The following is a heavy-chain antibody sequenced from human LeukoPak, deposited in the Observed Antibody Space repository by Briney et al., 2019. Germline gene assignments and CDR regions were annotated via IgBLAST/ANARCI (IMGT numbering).Heavy chain of an antibody. J-gene: IGHJ5*02. CDR3: AGYYYDSSRGFDL. D-gene: IGHD3-22*01. CDR2: INWNGAWT. CDR1: GFKFDDYG. Sequence: RTGGSLRLSCAASGFKFDDYGMSWVRQAPGKGLEWGCDINWNGAWTGYADSVKGRFTISRDNAKNSLYLQMNSLRAEDTALYYCAGYYYDSSRGFDLWGQGTLVTVSA. V-gene: IGHV3-20*04.